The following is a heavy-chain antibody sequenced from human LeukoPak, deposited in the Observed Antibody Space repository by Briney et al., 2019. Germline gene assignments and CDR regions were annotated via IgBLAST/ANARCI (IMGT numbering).Heavy chain of an antibody. Sequence: GGSLRLSCAPSGVIFNNFAFHWVRQAPGKGLEWLAAVSYDGSNKYYADSVRGRLTISRDNSKNTLYLQMNSLRAEDTAVYYCARAGRADGDYHYFDYWGQGTLVTVSS. V-gene: IGHV3-30-3*01. CDR3: ARAGRADGDYHYFDY. CDR2: VSYDGSNK. J-gene: IGHJ4*02. CDR1: GVIFNNFA. D-gene: IGHD4-17*01.